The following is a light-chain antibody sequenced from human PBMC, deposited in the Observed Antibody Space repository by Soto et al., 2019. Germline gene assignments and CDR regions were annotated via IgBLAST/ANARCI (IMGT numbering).Light chain of an antibody. Sequence: DIQMTQSPSTLSASVGDRVTITCRASQSISSWLAWYQQKPGKAPKLLIYDASSLESGVPSRFSGSGSGTEFTLTISSLQPDDFATYYCQQYNRYWTFGQGTKV. CDR1: QSISSW. CDR3: QQYNRYWT. CDR2: DAS. J-gene: IGKJ1*01. V-gene: IGKV1-5*01.